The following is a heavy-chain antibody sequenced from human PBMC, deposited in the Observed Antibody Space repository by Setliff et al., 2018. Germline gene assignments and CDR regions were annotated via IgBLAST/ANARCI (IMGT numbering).Heavy chain of an antibody. J-gene: IGHJ4*02. CDR3: VKDRVNDGVWDFDS. Sequence: GESLKISCKGSGYSFTTYWIGWVRQMPGKGLEWMGIIYPGDSDTRYSPSFQGQVTIPADKSINTAYLQLSSLKASDTAIYYCVKDRVNDGVWDFDSWGQGIVVTVSS. V-gene: IGHV5-51*01. CDR2: IYPGDSDT. D-gene: IGHD4-17*01. CDR1: GYSFTTYW.